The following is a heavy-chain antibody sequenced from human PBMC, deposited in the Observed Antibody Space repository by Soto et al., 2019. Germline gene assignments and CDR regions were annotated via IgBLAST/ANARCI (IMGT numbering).Heavy chain of an antibody. CDR1: GGSLSGYY. CDR2: INHSGST. J-gene: IGHJ1*01. Sequence: ETLSLTCAVYGGSLSGYYWNWIRQPPGKGLEWIGEINHSGSTNYNPSLKGRVTISVDTSKSQFSLKLDSVTAADTAVYYCSRGRTAYWGQGTLVTVSS. CDR3: SRGRTAY. D-gene: IGHD2-8*02. V-gene: IGHV4-34*01.